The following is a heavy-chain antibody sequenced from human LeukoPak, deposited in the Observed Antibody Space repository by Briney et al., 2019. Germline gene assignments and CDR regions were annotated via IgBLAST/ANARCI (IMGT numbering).Heavy chain of an antibody. CDR2: ISGSGGST. J-gene: IGHJ4*02. V-gene: IGHV3-23*01. CDR1: GFTFSSYA. D-gene: IGHD4-23*01. Sequence: GGSLRLSCAASGFTFSSYAMSWVRQPPGKGLEWVSAISGSGGSTYYADSVKGRFTISRDNSKNTLYLQMNSLRAEDTAVYYCARTVANSGYDYFDCWGQGTLVTVSS. CDR3: ARTVANSGYDYFDC.